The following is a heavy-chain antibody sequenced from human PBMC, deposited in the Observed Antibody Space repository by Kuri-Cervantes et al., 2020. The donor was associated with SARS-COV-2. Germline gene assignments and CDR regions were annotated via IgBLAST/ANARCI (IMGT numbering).Heavy chain of an antibody. Sequence: SETLSLTCTVSGGSISSYYWSWIRQPAGKGLEWIGRIYTSGSTNYNPSLKSRVTMSVDTSKNQFSLKLSSVTAADTAVYYCARVRWDFWSGYSYYFDYWGQGNLVIVSS. CDR3: ARVRWDFWSGYSYYFDY. V-gene: IGHV4-4*07. D-gene: IGHD3-3*01. CDR2: IYTSGST. CDR1: GGSISSYY. J-gene: IGHJ4*02.